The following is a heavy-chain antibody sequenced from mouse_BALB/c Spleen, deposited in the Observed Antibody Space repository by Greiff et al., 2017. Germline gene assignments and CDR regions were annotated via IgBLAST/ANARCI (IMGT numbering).Heavy chain of an antibody. V-gene: IGHV2-9*02. CDR3: ARDGGFSWFAY. Sequence: VQGVESGPGLVAPSQSLSITCTVSGFSLTSYGVHWVRQPPGKGLEWLGVIWAGGSTNYNSALMSRLSISKDNSKSQVFLKMNSLQTDDTAMYYCARDGGFSWFAYWGQGTLVTVSA. CDR1: GFSLTSYG. CDR2: IWAGGST. J-gene: IGHJ3*01.